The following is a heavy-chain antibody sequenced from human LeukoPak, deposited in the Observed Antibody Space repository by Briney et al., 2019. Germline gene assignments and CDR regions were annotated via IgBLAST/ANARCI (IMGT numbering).Heavy chain of an antibody. CDR1: GGSTSSSSYY. Sequence: PSETLSLTCTVSGGSTSSSSYYWGWIRQPPGKGLEWIGSIYYSGSTYYNPSLKSRVTISVDTSKNQFSLKLSSVTAADTAVYYCARHAGDDYVWGSYRYTIDYWGQGTLVTVSS. V-gene: IGHV4-39*01. CDR3: ARHAGDDYVWGSYRYTIDY. CDR2: IYYSGST. D-gene: IGHD3-16*02. J-gene: IGHJ4*02.